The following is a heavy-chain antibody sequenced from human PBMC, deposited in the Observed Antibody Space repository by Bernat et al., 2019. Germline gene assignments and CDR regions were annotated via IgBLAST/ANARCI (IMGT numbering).Heavy chain of an antibody. V-gene: IGHV3-33*05. Sequence: QVQLVESGGGVLQPGRSLRLSWVGSGFIFSNHGMHWVRQAPGKGLEWVAAIQYDGSIKYYGDSVKGRFTISRDDSKDTVYLQMNNLRAEDAAVYYCARDDCSTPSCLPFWGQGTLVTVSS. CDR1: GFIFSNHG. CDR2: IQYDGSIK. D-gene: IGHD2-2*01. J-gene: IGHJ4*02. CDR3: ARDDCSTPSCLPF.